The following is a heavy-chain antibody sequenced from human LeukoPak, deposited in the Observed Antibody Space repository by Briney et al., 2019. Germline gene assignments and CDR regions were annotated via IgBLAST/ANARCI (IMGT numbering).Heavy chain of an antibody. Sequence: ASVKVSCKASGYTFTGYDISWVRQATGQGLEWMGWMNPNSGNTGYAQKFPGRVTMTRNTSISTAYMELSSLSSEDTAVYYCARVRYYGWGSYRPDFDYWGQGTLVTVSS. D-gene: IGHD3-16*02. J-gene: IGHJ4*02. CDR3: ARVRYYGWGSYRPDFDY. V-gene: IGHV1-8*01. CDR1: GYTFTGYD. CDR2: MNPNSGNT.